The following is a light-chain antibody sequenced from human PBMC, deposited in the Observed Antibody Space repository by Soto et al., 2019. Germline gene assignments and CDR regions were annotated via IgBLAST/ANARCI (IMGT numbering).Light chain of an antibody. Sequence: EIVLTQFPATLSLSPGERATLSCRASQSISDHLAWYQQKTGQAPRLLIYAASNRATGTPARFSGSGSGTDFTLTISSLEPEHFAVYYCHQSADWPLTFGGGTKVDIK. CDR2: AAS. CDR1: QSISDH. CDR3: HQSADWPLT. V-gene: IGKV3-11*01. J-gene: IGKJ4*01.